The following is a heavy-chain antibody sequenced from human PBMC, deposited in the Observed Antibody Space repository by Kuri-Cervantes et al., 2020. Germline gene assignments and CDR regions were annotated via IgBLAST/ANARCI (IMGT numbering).Heavy chain of an antibody. CDR3: ARDGTAVDGYSGLLDY. D-gene: IGHD5-18*01. J-gene: IGHJ4*02. Sequence: GESLKISCAASGFTFGNYGIHWVRQPPGKGLEWVAFIQYDGSNKDYADSVKGRFTISRDNSKNTLFLQMNSLRAEDTAVYYCARDGTAVDGYSGLLDYWGQGVLVTVSS. CDR2: IQYDGSNK. CDR1: GFTFGNYG. V-gene: IGHV3-30*02.